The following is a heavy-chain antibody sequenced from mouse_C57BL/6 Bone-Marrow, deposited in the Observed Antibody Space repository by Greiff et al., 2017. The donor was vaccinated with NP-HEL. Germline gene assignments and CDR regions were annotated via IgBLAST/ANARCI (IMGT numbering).Heavy chain of an antibody. Sequence: VQLQQPGAELVRPGSSVKLSCKASGYTFTSYWMDWVQQRPGQGLEWIGNIYPSDSETHYNQKFKDKATLTVDKSSSTAYMQLSSLTSEDSAVYYCARSYYGSRGYAMDYWGQGTSVTVSS. CDR1: GYTFTSYW. J-gene: IGHJ4*01. CDR2: IYPSDSET. V-gene: IGHV1-61*01. CDR3: ARSYYGSRGYAMDY. D-gene: IGHD1-1*01.